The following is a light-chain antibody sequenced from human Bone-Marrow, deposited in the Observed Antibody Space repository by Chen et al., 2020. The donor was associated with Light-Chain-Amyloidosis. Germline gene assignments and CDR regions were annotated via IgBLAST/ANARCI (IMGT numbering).Light chain of an antibody. CDR3: QVWDRSSDRPV. Sequence: SYVLTQPSSVSVAPGQTATLACGGNNIGSTSVHWYQPTPGQAPLLVVYDESDRPSGIPERLSGSNSGNTATLTISRVEAGDEADYYCQVWDRSSDRPVFGGGTKLTVL. J-gene: IGLJ3*02. CDR1: NIGSTS. CDR2: DES. V-gene: IGLV3-21*02.